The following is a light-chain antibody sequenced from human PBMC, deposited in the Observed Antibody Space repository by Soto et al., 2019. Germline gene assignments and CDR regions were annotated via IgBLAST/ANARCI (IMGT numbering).Light chain of an antibody. Sequence: EIVLTQSPGTLSLSPGDRATLSCRASQSVSSSSLAWYQQKPGQAPRLLIYVASIRATGIPDRFSGSGSGTDFTITISRLEPEDFAVYYCQQYGSSPRTFGQGTKVEIK. CDR1: QSVSSSS. CDR3: QQYGSSPRT. CDR2: VAS. J-gene: IGKJ1*01. V-gene: IGKV3-20*01.